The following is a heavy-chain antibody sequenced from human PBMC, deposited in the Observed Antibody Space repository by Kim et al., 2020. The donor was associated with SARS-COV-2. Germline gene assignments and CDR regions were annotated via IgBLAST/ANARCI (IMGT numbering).Heavy chain of an antibody. V-gene: IGHV3-48*02. CDR3: ARELQWLGIFVGMDV. Sequence: GGSRRLSCAASGFTFSSDSMNWVRQAPGKGLEWVSYISSSSSTIYYADSVKGRFTISRDNAKNSLYLQMNSLRDEDTAVYYCARELQWLGIFVGMDVWGQGPTATVSS. J-gene: IGHJ6*02. CDR2: ISSSSSTI. CDR1: GFTFSSDS. D-gene: IGHD6-19*01.